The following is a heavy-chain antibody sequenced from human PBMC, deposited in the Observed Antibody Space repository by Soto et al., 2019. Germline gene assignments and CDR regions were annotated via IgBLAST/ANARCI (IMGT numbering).Heavy chain of an antibody. Sequence: QLQLQESGPGLVKPSETLSLTCTVSGGSISSTNYYWGWIRQPPGKGLEWIGSIYYTGTTYYNPPLKSRVTISVDTSKNHFSLKLSSVTAADTAVYYCARVAASYFARFDPWGQGTLVTVSS. CDR3: ARVAASYFARFDP. V-gene: IGHV4-39*02. CDR1: GGSISSTNYY. CDR2: IYYTGTT. J-gene: IGHJ5*02.